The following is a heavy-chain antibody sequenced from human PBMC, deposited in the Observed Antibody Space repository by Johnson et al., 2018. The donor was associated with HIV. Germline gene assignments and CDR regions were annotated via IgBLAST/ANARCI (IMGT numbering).Heavy chain of an antibody. CDR1: GFTFSSYW. V-gene: IGHV3-48*04. Sequence: VQLVESGGGLIQPGGSLRLSCAASGFTFSSYWMRWVRQAPGKGLEWVSYISSSGSTIYYADSVKGRFTISRDNAKNSLYLQMNSLRAEDTAVYYCARRTVVTPGAFDIWGQGTMVTVSS. J-gene: IGHJ3*02. CDR2: ISSSGSTI. D-gene: IGHD4-23*01. CDR3: ARRTVVTPGAFDI.